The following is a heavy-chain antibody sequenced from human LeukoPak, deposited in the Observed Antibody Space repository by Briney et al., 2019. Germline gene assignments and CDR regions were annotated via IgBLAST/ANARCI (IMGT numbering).Heavy chain of an antibody. J-gene: IGHJ4*02. CDR2: INPNSGGT. D-gene: IGHD4-17*01. CDR1: GYTFTGYY. Sequence: ASVKVSCKASGYTFTGYYMHWVRQAPGQGLEWMGWINPNSGGTNYAQKFQGRVTMTSATSISTAYLELRRLRSVATAAYYCARARGDDYGDYVCDYWGQGTLVTVSS. V-gene: IGHV1-2*02. CDR3: ARARGDDYGDYVCDY.